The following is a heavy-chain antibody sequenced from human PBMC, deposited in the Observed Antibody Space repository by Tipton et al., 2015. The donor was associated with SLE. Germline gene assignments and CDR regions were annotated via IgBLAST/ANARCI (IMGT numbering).Heavy chain of an antibody. J-gene: IGHJ4*02. CDR2: IYYSGST. CDR1: GGSISSSSYY. CDR3: ARSTAYCGGDCYSFDY. V-gene: IGHV4-39*07. Sequence: TLSLTCTVSGGSISSSSYYWGWIRQPPGKGLEWIGSIYYSGSTYYNPSLKSRVTISVDTSKNQFSLKLSSVTAADTAVYYCARSTAYCGGDCYSFDYWGQGTLVTVSS. D-gene: IGHD2-21*02.